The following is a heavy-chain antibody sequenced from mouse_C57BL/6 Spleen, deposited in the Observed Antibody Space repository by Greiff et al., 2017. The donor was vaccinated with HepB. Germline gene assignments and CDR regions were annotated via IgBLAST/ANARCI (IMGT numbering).Heavy chain of an antibody. D-gene: IGHD2-5*01. Sequence: VQLQQSGAELVRPGASVKLSCTASGFNIKDDYMHWVKQRPEQGLEWIGWIDPENGDTEYASEFQGKATITADTSSNTAYLQLSSLTSEDTAVYYCTTDSNWFAYWGQGTLVTVSA. CDR1: GFNIKDDY. CDR3: TTDSNWFAY. V-gene: IGHV14-4*01. CDR2: IDPENGDT. J-gene: IGHJ3*01.